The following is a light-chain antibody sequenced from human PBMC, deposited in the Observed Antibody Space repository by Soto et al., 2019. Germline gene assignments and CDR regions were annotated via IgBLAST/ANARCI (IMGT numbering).Light chain of an antibody. CDR1: QSVNSD. J-gene: IGKJ5*01. V-gene: IGKV3-15*01. Sequence: ETVMTQSPATLSVSPGERVTLSCRASQSVNSDLAWYQKKAGQAPRLLIYGSSTRATGIPARFSGGGSGTEFTLTISSLQSEDFAVYYCQQNDNWPPITFGQETRLEIK. CDR3: QQNDNWPPIT. CDR2: GSS.